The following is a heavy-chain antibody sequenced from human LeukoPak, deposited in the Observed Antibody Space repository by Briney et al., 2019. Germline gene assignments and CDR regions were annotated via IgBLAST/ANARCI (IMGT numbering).Heavy chain of an antibody. J-gene: IGHJ4*02. CDR1: GYTFTSYY. V-gene: IGHV1-46*01. CDR3: ARGRETWLSLYYFDY. CDR2: INPSGGST. D-gene: IGHD2-21*02. Sequence: ASVKVSCKASGYTFTSYYMHWVRQAPGQGLEWMGIINPSGGSTSYAQKFQGRVTMTRDMSTSTVYMELSSLRSEDTAVYYCARGRETWLSLYYFDYWGQGTLVTVSS.